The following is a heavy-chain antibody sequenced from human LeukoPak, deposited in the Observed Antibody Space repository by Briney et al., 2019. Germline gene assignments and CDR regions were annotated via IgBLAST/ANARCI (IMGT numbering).Heavy chain of an antibody. CDR2: IRYDGSDK. D-gene: IGHD1-1*01. Sequence: GGSLRLSCAASGFTFSTYGIHWVRQSPGKGLEWVAFIRYDGSDKYFADSVKGRFTISRDNSKNTLFLQMKSLRAEDTALYYCAKDPTGTSAFDIWGQGTMVSVS. J-gene: IGHJ3*02. CDR3: AKDPTGTSAFDI. V-gene: IGHV3-30*02. CDR1: GFTFSTYG.